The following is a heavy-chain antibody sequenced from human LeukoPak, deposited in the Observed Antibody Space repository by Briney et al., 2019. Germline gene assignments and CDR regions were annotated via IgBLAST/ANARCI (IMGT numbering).Heavy chain of an antibody. D-gene: IGHD2-8*01. Sequence: GGSLRLSCAASGFTFSSYSMNWVRQAPGKGLEWVSYISSSSSTIFYTDSVKGRFTISRDNAKNSLYLHMNSLSAEDTAVYYCARDSVYAFDSWGQGTLVTVSS. V-gene: IGHV3-48*01. CDR1: GFTFSSYS. J-gene: IGHJ5*01. CDR2: ISSSSSTI. CDR3: ARDSVYAFDS.